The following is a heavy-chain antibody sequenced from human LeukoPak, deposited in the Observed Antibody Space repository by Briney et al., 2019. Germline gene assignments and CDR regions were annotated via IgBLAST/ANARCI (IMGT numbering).Heavy chain of an antibody. CDR2: IFFSGST. V-gene: IGHV4-59*11. J-gene: IGHJ4*02. CDR1: GVSFSSHF. Sequence: SETLSLTCTVSGVSFSSHFWTWIRQAPGKGLEWIGNIFFSGSTHYNPSLKSRVTMSIDTSKSQFSLKLNSLTAADTAVYYCASERTGLYYFDQWGQGTLVTVSS. CDR3: ASERTGLYYFDQ. D-gene: IGHD1-1*01.